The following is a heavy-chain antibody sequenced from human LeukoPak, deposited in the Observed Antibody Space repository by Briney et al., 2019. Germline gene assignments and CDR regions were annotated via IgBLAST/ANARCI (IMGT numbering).Heavy chain of an antibody. J-gene: IGHJ4*02. CDR2: ISSSSCYI. CDR1: GFTFSSYS. V-gene: IGHV3-21*01. D-gene: IGHD3-22*01. Sequence: NPGGSLRLSCAASGFTFSSYSMNWVRQAPGKGLEWVSSISSSSCYIYYADSVKGRFTISRDNAKNSLYLQMNSLRAEDTAVYYCARDLRYYYDSSGVRGLDDYWGQGTLVTVSS. CDR3: ARDLRYYYDSSGVRGLDDY.